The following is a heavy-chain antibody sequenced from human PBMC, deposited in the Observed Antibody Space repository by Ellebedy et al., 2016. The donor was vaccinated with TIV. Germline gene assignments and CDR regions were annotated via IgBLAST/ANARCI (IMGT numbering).Heavy chain of an antibody. CDR3: ARTIRRAKNWNYGYYYGMDV. Sequence: AASVKVSCKASGGTFSSYAISWVRQAPGQGLEWMGRIIPILGIANYAQKFQGRVTITADKSTSTAYMELSSLRSEETAVYYCARTIRRAKNWNYGYYYGMDVWGQGTTVTVSS. CDR1: GGTFSSYA. J-gene: IGHJ6*02. V-gene: IGHV1-69*04. CDR2: IIPILGIA. D-gene: IGHD1-7*01.